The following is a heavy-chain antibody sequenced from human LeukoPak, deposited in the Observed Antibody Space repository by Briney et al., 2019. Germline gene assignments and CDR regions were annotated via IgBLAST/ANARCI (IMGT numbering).Heavy chain of an antibody. V-gene: IGHV1-18*01. CDR1: GYTFTSYG. CDR3: AIGYSSGWYYFDY. Sequence: ASVKVSCKASGYTFTSYGISWVRQAPGQGLEWMGWISAYNGNTNYAQKLQGRVTITRDTSASTAYMELSSLRSEDTAVYYCAIGYSSGWYYFDYWGQGTLVTVSS. D-gene: IGHD6-19*01. CDR2: ISAYNGNT. J-gene: IGHJ4*02.